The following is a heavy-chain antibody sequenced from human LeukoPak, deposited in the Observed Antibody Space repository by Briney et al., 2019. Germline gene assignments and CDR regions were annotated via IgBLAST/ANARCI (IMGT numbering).Heavy chain of an antibody. CDR2: IIPILDIA. CDR3: ARDSPDYGGNNWFDP. D-gene: IGHD4-23*01. CDR1: GGTFSSYA. Sequence: GSSVKVSCKSSGGTFSSYAISWVRLAPGQGLEWMGRIIPILDIANYAQKFQGRVTITADKSTSTAYMELSSRRSDDTAVYYCARDSPDYGGNNWFDPWGQGTLVTVSS. V-gene: IGHV1-69*04. J-gene: IGHJ5*02.